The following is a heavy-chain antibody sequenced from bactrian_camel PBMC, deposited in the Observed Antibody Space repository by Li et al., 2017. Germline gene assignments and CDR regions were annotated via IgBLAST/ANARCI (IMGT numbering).Heavy chain of an antibody. CDR1: GDTHMRYC. CDR3: SIHVHAPAVVPGIACAPQEY. Sequence: HVQLVESGGGSVQAGGSLRLSCVASGDTHMRYCLGWFRQAPGKEREAVASIYAGGRGTYYADSVKGRFTMSRDNDWRTVYLQMNGLTPEDTAMYYCSIHVHAPAVVPGIACAPQEYWGQGTQVTVS. CDR2: IYAGGRGT. V-gene: IGHV3-3*01. D-gene: IGHD2*01. J-gene: IGHJ4*01.